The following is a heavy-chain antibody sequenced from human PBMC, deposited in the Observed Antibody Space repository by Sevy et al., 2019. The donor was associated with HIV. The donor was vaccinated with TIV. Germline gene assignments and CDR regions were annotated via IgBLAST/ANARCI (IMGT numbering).Heavy chain of an antibody. Sequence: ASVKVSCKGSGYTFTGYSMHWVRQAPGQGLEWMGWMNPNSGGTNYAQKFEGRVTMTRDTSISTAYMELSRLRFDDTAVYYCARVWNSDYYDSSGPNWSDSWGQGTLVTVSS. CDR3: ARVWNSDYYDSSGPNWSDS. D-gene: IGHD3-22*01. CDR1: GYTFTGYS. V-gene: IGHV1-2*02. CDR2: MNPNSGGT. J-gene: IGHJ5*01.